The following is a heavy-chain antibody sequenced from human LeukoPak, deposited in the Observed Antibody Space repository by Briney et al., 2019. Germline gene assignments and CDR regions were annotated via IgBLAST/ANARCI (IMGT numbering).Heavy chain of an antibody. J-gene: IGHJ3*02. D-gene: IGHD6-13*01. CDR3: ARPRSSSWYGHNAFDI. CDR1: GGSFSGYY. V-gene: IGHV4-34*01. CDR2: INHSGST. Sequence: SETLSLTCAVYGGSFSGYYWSWIRQPPGKGLEWIGEINHSGSTNYNPSLKSRVTISVDTSENQFSLKLSSVTAADTAVYYCARPRSSSWYGHNAFDIWGQGTMVTVSS.